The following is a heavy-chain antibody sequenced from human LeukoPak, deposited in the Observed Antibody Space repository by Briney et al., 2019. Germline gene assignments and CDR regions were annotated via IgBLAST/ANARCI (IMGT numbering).Heavy chain of an antibody. CDR2: IYASGST. J-gene: IGHJ6*03. CDR3: ARDSYIVEMATIRVKQSYYYYYMDV. Sequence: PSQTLSLTCTVSGGSISSGTYYWSWIRQPAGKGLEWIGHIYASGSTNYNPSLKSRVTISVDTSKNQFSLKLSSVTAADTAVYYCARDSYIVEMATIRVKQSYYYYYMDVWGKGTTVTVSS. D-gene: IGHD5-24*01. V-gene: IGHV4-61*09. CDR1: GGSISSGTYY.